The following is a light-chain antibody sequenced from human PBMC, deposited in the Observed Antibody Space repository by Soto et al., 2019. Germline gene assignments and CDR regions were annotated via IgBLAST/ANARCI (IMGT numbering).Light chain of an antibody. J-gene: IGKJ3*01. CDR2: DAS. CDR3: QQRTNWFT. V-gene: IGKV3-11*01. CDR1: QSVGSF. Sequence: EVVLTQSPPTLSLSPGERATLSCRASQSVGSFLVWYQQKPGQAPRVLIYDASTRATGVPARFSGSGSGTDYTLTITSLQPEESAVYYCQQRTNWFTFGPGTRVDVK.